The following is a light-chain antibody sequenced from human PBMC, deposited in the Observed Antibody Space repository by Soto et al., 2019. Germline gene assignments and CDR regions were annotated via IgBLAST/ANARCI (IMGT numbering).Light chain of an antibody. CDR2: AVT. J-gene: IGLJ1*01. CDR1: SSDVGGYNY. V-gene: IGLV2-14*01. Sequence: QSALTQPASVSGSPGRSITISCTGTSSDVGGYNYVSWYQQHPGKAPKLMIYAVTDRPSGVSSRFSGSKSGNTASLTISGLQAEDEAHYYCSSYTSSSTLFGTGTKVTVL. CDR3: SSYTSSSTL.